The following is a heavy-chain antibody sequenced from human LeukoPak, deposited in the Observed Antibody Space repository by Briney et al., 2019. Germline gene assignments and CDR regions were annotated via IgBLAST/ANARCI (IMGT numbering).Heavy chain of an antibody. D-gene: IGHD6-13*01. CDR3: ARDRFSRSPWAFDI. CDR1: GFTFNNYN. V-gene: IGHV3-48*04. CDR2: ISTRSNVV. Sequence: GGSLRLSCAASGFTFNNYNMNWVRQAPGKGLEWVAFISTRSNVVDHADSVRGRFTVSRNNAKNLLFLQMNSLRAEDTAVYYCARDRFSRSPWAFDIWGQGTMVTVSS. J-gene: IGHJ3*02.